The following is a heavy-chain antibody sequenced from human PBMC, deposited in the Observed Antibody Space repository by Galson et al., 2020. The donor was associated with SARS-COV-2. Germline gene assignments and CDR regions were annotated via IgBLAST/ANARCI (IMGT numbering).Heavy chain of an antibody. CDR2: INPSGGST. CDR3: ARSPYYDFWSGYSYGMDV. Sequence: ASVKVSCKASGYTFTSYYMHWVLQAPGQGLEWMGIINPSGGSTSYAQKFQGRATMTRDTSTSTVYMELSSLRSEDKAVYYCARSPYYDFWSGYSYGMDVWGQGTTVTVSS. D-gene: IGHD3-3*01. V-gene: IGHV1-46*01. J-gene: IGHJ6*02. CDR1: GYTFTSYY.